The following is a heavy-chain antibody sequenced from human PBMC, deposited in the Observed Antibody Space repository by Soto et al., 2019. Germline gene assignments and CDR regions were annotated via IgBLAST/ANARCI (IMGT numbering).Heavy chain of an antibody. CDR2: IYPSGST. J-gene: IGHJ4*02. V-gene: IGHV4-30-2*02. D-gene: IGHD4-4*01. Sequence: PLSLACAVAVDAISSGGYVWSWIRQPPGKGLELIGHIYPSGSTHHNPSLKSRVTISVDTSKNQFSLKLSSVTAADTAVYYCARYPGVTPFDYWGQGTLVTVS. CDR3: ARYPGVTPFDY. CDR1: VDAISSGGYV.